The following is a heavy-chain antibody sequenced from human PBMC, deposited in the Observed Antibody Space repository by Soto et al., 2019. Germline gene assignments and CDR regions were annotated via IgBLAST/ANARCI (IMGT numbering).Heavy chain of an antibody. D-gene: IGHD1-1*01. CDR2: ISWNSGRI. J-gene: IGHJ5*01. CDR3: AKEGMWGVDPLEAKWLDS. V-gene: IGHV3-9*01. CDR1: EFTFEDYA. Sequence: QLVESGGGLVQPGRSLRLSCTASEFTFEDYAIHWVRQAPGKGLEWVSTISWNSGRIDYADSVKGRFTVSRDNAKQHLYLKMNSLRPEDTALYYCAKEGMWGVDPLEAKWLDSCGQGALVTVSS.